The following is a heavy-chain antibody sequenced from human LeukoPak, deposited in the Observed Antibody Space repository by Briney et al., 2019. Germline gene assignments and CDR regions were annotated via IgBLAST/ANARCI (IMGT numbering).Heavy chain of an antibody. D-gene: IGHD4-23*01. J-gene: IGHJ4*02. Sequence: GGSLRLSCAASGFTFSSYAMSWVRQAPGKGLEWVSTISSSGDNTYYADSVKGRFTISRDNSKNTLYLQMNSLRAEDTAVYYCAREPGYGGNSGLFDYWGQGTLVTVSS. V-gene: IGHV3-23*01. CDR2: ISSSGDNT. CDR3: AREPGYGGNSGLFDY. CDR1: GFTFSSYA.